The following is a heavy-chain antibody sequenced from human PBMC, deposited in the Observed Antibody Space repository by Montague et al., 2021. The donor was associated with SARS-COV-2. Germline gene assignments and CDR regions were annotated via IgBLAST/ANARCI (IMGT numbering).Heavy chain of an antibody. V-gene: IGHV4-59*01. CDR2: IYYSGNP. CDR1: GGSISTYY. J-gene: IGHJ3*02. CDR3: ARGKGRSPDAFDI. Sequence: SETLSPTCTVSGGSISTYYWSWIRQSPGKGLEWIGYIYYSGNPNYNPSLTSRLSMSVDTSKNQFSLELSSVTAADTAVFFCARGKGRSPDAFDIWGQGITVTVSS. D-gene: IGHD2-15*01.